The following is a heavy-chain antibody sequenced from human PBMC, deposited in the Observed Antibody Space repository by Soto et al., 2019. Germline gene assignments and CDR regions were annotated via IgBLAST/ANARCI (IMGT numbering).Heavy chain of an antibody. CDR2: TYYRSKWST. CDR3: TRALSGSYDS. J-gene: IGHJ5*01. V-gene: IGHV6-1*01. D-gene: IGHD1-26*01. CDR1: GDSVSSKSAA. Sequence: SQTLSLTCAISGDSVSSKSAAWNWIRQSPSRGLEWLGRTYYRSKWSTDYAVSVKSRITINPDTSKNQFSLQLNSVTPEDTAVYYCTRALSGSYDSWGQGTLVTVPQ.